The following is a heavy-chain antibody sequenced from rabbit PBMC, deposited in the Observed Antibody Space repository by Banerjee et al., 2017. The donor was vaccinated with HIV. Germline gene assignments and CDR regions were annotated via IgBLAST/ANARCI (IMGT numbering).Heavy chain of an antibody. D-gene: IGHD8-1*01. V-gene: IGHV1S45*01. CDR3: VRDLSGSSLTL. Sequence: QEQLEESGGDLVQPEGSLKLTCKASGFTISSSYYMCWVRQAPGKGLEWIGCIYAGSGSAYYASWVKSRFTITKTSSTTVTLQMTSLTAADTATYFCVRDLSGSSLTLWGPGTLVTVS. CDR1: GFTISSSYY. J-gene: IGHJ4*01. CDR2: IYAGSGSA.